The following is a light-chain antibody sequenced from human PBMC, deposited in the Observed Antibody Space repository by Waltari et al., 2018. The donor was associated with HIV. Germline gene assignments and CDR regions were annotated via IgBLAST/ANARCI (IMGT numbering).Light chain of an antibody. Sequence: LTPFLRTLSLSLGARATLSCRASQSFSSSYLAWYQQKPGQAPRLLIYGSSSRATGIPDRFSGSGSGTDFTLTISRLEPEDFAVYYGQQYGSSPPITFGPGTKVDIK. J-gene: IGKJ3*01. CDR3: QQYGSSPPIT. CDR2: GSS. V-gene: IGKV3-20*01. CDR1: QSFSSSY.